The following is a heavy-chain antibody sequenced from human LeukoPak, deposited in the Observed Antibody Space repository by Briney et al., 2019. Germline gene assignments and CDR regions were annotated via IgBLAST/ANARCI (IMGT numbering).Heavy chain of an antibody. V-gene: IGHV3-7*01. D-gene: IGHD2-8*01. CDR3: ERGVIVLMVYAIYFDY. CDR1: GFTFISYW. Sequence: GGSLRLSCAASGFTFISYWMSWVRQAPGKGLEWVANINQEGSEKYYVDSVKGRFTISRDNAKNSMYLQMNSMRAEDMAVYYCERGVIVLMVYAIYFDYWGQGTLVTVSS. CDR2: INQEGSEK. J-gene: IGHJ4*02.